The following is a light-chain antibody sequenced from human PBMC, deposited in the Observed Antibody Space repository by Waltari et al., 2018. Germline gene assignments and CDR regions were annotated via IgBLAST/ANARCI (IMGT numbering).Light chain of an antibody. CDR1: QSVSSSY. Sequence: EIVFTLSPGPLSLYPGERASLSCRASQSVSSSYLAWYQQKPGQAPRLLIYGASSRATGIPDRFSGSGSGTDFTLTISRLEPEDFAVYYCQQYGSSPRTFGQGTKVEIK. J-gene: IGKJ1*01. CDR2: GAS. V-gene: IGKV3-20*01. CDR3: QQYGSSPRT.